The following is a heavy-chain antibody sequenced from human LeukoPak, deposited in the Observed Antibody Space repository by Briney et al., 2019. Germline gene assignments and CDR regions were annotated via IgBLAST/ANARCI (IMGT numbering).Heavy chain of an antibody. V-gene: IGHV3-33*01. D-gene: IGHD3-22*01. J-gene: IGHJ4*02. CDR2: IWYDGSNK. CDR1: GFTFSSYG. CDR3: ARDPGYDSSGYSSDY. Sequence: SGGSLRLSCAASGFTFSSYGMHWVRQAPGKGLEWVAVIWYDGSNKYYADSVKGRFTISRDNSKNTLYLQMNRLRAEDTAVYYCARDPGYDSSGYSSDYWGQGTLVTVSS.